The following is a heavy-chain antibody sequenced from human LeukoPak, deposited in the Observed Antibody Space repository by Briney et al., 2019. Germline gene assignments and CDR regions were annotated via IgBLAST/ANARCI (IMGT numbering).Heavy chain of an antibody. CDR2: INHSGST. V-gene: IGHV4-39*07. Sequence: PSETLSLTCTVSGGSISSGGYYWSWIRQPPGKGLEWIGEINHSGSTNYNPSLKSRVTISVDTSKNQFSLKLSSVTAADTAVYCCARLLMGDDWKYGDYVNHGYYFDYWGQGTLVTVSS. CDR3: ARLLMGDDWKYGDYVNHGYYFDY. J-gene: IGHJ4*02. CDR1: GGSISSGGYY. D-gene: IGHD4-17*01.